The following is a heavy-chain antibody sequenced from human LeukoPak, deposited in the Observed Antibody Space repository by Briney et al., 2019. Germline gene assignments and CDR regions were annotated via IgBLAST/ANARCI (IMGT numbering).Heavy chain of an antibody. V-gene: IGHV3-48*01. D-gene: IGHD3-3*01. J-gene: IGHJ4*02. CDR1: GFTFSSYS. Sequence: PGGSLRLSCAASGFTFSSYSMNWVRQAPGKGLEWVSYISSSSSTIYYADSVKGRFTISRDNAKNSLYLQMNSLRAEDTAVYYCARGQYYDFWSGLSAPFDYWGQGTLVTVSS. CDR2: ISSSSSTI. CDR3: ARGQYYDFWSGLSAPFDY.